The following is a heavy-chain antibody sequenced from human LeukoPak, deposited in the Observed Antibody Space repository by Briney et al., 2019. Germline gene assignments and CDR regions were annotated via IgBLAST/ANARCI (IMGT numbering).Heavy chain of an antibody. CDR2: IGRSSQYI. J-gene: IGHJ6*03. CDR1: GFTLSLYS. CDR3: ARDASNIDFAPYFYYMDV. D-gene: IGHD3-3*01. V-gene: IGHV3-21*01. Sequence: GGSLRLSCTASGFTLSLYSMHWVRQPPGKGLEWVSSIGRSSQYIYYGDSVRGRFTISRDNAKNSLDLDMNSPRAEDTAVYYCARDASNIDFAPYFYYMDVWGKGTTVTVSS.